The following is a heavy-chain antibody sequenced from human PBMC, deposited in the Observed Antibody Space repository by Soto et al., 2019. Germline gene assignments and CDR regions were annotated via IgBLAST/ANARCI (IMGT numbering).Heavy chain of an antibody. Sequence: EVHLLESGGGLVQPGGSLRLSCAASGFTFSSYAMSCVRQAPGKWLEWVSAISGSGGSTYYADSVKGRFTISRDNSKNTLYLQMNSLRAEDTAVYYCAKVFSDYVDGYFEYWGQGTLVTVSS. J-gene: IGHJ4*02. V-gene: IGHV3-23*01. D-gene: IGHD4-17*01. CDR2: ISGSGGST. CDR3: AKVFSDYVDGYFEY. CDR1: GFTFSSYA.